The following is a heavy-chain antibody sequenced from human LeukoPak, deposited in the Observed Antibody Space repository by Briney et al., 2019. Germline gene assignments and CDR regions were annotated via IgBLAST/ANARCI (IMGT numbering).Heavy chain of an antibody. CDR3: ARDTTYNSYWYFDL. V-gene: IGHV4-31*03. CDR2: IYYSGST. J-gene: IGHJ2*01. CDR1: GGSISSGGYY. Sequence: PSETLPLTCTVSGGSISSGGYYWSWIRQHPGKGLEWIGYIYYSGSTYYNPSLKSRVTISVDTSKNQFSLKLTSVTAADTAVYYCARDTTYNSYWYFDLWGRGALVTVSS. D-gene: IGHD5-24*01.